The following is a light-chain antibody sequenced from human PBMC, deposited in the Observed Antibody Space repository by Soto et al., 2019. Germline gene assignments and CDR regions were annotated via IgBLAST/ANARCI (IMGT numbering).Light chain of an antibody. J-gene: IGLJ3*02. CDR2: EVS. CDR1: SSDVGTYNS. CDR3: SSYTDSSTWV. Sequence: QSALTQPASVSGSPGQSITISCTGASSDVGTYNSVSWYQQYPGKASRVMIYEVSNRPPGVSHRFSGSKSGNMASLTISGLQAEDEADYYCSSYTDSSTWVFGGGTKLTVL. V-gene: IGLV2-14*01.